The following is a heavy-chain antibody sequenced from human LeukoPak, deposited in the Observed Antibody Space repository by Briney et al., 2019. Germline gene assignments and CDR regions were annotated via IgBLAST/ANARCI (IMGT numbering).Heavy chain of an antibody. D-gene: IGHD2-15*01. Sequence: GGSLRLSCAASGFTFDDYAMHWVRQAPGKGLEWVSGISWNSGSIGYADSVKGRFTISRDNAKNSLYLQMNSLRAEDTALYYCAKDGYASATAFDYWGQGTLVTVSS. V-gene: IGHV3-9*01. CDR3: AKDGYASATAFDY. J-gene: IGHJ4*02. CDR1: GFTFDDYA. CDR2: ISWNSGSI.